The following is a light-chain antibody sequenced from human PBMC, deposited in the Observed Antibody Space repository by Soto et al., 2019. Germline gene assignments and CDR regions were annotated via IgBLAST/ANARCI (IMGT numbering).Light chain of an antibody. CDR2: GAS. CDR1: QSVSGS. J-gene: IGKJ5*01. CDR3: QQYNNWPPIT. V-gene: IGKV3-15*01. Sequence: EIVMTQSPATLSMSPGERATLSCRASQSVSGSLAWYQQNPGQAPRLLIYGASTRATGIPARFRGSGSGTEFTLTISSLQSEDFAVYYCQQYNNWPPITFGQGTRLENK.